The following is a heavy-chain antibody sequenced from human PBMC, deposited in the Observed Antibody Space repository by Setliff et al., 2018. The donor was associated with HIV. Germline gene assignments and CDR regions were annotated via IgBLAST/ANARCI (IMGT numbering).Heavy chain of an antibody. Sequence: PSETLSLTCTVSGGSISSGGYYWSWIRQHPEKGLEWIGYIYYSGSAYYNPSLKSRVTISVDTSKNQFSLKLSSVTAADTAVYYCASGYGSGSYPGDWGQGTLVTVSS. V-gene: IGHV4-31*03. J-gene: IGHJ4*02. D-gene: IGHD3-10*01. CDR2: IYYSGSA. CDR1: GGSISSGGYY. CDR3: ASGYGSGSYPGD.